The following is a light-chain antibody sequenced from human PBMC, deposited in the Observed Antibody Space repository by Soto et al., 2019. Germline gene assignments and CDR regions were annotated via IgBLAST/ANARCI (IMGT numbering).Light chain of an antibody. CDR2: DAS. CDR1: QGISSW. V-gene: IGKV1-5*01. J-gene: IGKJ2*01. Sequence: DIQMTQSPSTLSASVGDRVTITCRASQGISSWLAWYQQKPGKAPKLLIYDASSLESGVPSRFSGSGSGTEFTLTISSLQPDDFATYYCQQYNSYSPFGQGTKLEIK. CDR3: QQYNSYSP.